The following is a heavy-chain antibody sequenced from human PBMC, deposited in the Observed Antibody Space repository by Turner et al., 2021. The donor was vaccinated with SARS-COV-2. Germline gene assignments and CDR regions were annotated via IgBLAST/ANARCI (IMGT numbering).Heavy chain of an antibody. J-gene: IGHJ3*02. D-gene: IGHD3-22*01. CDR3: ARATDYYDSSGYYHTGAFDI. Sequence: EVQLVESGGGLVQPGGSLRLSCASSAFTFSSYDMHWVRQATGKGLEWVSAIGTAGETYYPGAVKGRFTISRENAKNSLYLQMNSLRAGDTAVYYCARATDYYDSSGYYHTGAFDIWGQGTMVTVSS. CDR1: AFTFSSYD. V-gene: IGHV3-13*04. CDR2: IGTAGET.